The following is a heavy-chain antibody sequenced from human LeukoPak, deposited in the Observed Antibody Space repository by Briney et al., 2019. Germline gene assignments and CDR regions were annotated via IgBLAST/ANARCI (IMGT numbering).Heavy chain of an antibody. CDR2: IIPIFGTA. J-gene: IGHJ4*02. Sequence: RASVKVSCKASGGTFSSYAISWVRQAPGQGLEWMGGIIPIFGTANYAQKFQGRVTITADESTSTAYMELSSLRSEDTAVYYCAIKKAAKSLDYWGQGTLVTVSS. V-gene: IGHV1-69*13. CDR3: AIKKAAKSLDY. CDR1: GGTFSSYA. D-gene: IGHD6-25*01.